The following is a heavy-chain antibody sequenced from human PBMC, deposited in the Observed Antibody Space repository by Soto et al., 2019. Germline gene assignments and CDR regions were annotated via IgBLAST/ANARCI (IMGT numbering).Heavy chain of an antibody. CDR3: ARAGGLGCYPPAG. CDR1: GFTFSSYG. Sequence: QVQLVESGGGVVQPGRSLRLSCAASGFTFSSYGMHWVRQAPGKGLEWVAVIWYDGSNKYYADSVKGRFTISRDNSKNTLYLQMNSLRAEDTAVYYGARAGGLGCYPPAGWGQGTLVTVSS. D-gene: IGHD3-16*02. J-gene: IGHJ4*02. V-gene: IGHV3-33*01. CDR2: IWYDGSNK.